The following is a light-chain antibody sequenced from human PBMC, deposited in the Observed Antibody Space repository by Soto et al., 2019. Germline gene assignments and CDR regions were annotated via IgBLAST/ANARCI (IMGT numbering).Light chain of an antibody. CDR3: CSYAGSNTYV. CDR2: EGD. Sequence: QLVLTQPASVSGSPGQSITISCTGTSSDVGSYNLVSWYQQYPGKAPKLMIYEGDKRPSGVSYRFSGSKSGNTASLTISGLQTEDEADYYCCSYAGSNTYVFGTGTKVTVL. CDR1: SSDVGSYNL. V-gene: IGLV2-23*01. J-gene: IGLJ1*01.